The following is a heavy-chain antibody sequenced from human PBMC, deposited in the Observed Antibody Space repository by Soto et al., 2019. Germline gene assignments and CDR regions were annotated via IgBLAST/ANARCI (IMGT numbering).Heavy chain of an antibody. CDR1: GGSINSSNW. D-gene: IGHD4-17*01. CDR3: ARVWTTVTNWFDP. Sequence: SETLSLTCAVSGGSINSSNWWSWVRQPPGKGLEWIGEIYHSGSTNYNPSLKSRVTTSVDKSKNQFSLKLSSVTAADTAVYYCARVWTTVTNWFDPWGQGTLVTVSS. J-gene: IGHJ5*01. CDR2: IYHSGST. V-gene: IGHV4-4*02.